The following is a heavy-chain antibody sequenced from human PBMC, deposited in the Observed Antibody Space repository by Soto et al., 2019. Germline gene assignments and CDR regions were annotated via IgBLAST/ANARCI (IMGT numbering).Heavy chain of an antibody. Sequence: GASVKVSCKASGYTFTAYGIHWVRQAPGQRLEWMGWINTGNGHTEYSQKFQGRVTITRDTSARTAYMELNSLRSEDTAVYYCASRGYDFWSGLDPWGQGTLVTVSS. CDR1: GYTFTAYG. D-gene: IGHD3-3*01. V-gene: IGHV1-3*04. J-gene: IGHJ5*02. CDR2: INTGNGHT. CDR3: ASRGYDFWSGLDP.